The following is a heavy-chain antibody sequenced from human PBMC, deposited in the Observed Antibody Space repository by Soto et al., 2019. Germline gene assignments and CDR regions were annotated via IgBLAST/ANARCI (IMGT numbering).Heavy chain of an antibody. J-gene: IGHJ4*02. CDR3: ARSVAVPGAHIEY. CDR1: GCSISGSY. CDR2: VYYTGST. V-gene: IGHV4-59*01. D-gene: IGHD6-19*01. Sequence: SETLSLTCRVSGCSISGSYWSWIRQSPGKGLEWLGYVYYTGSTNYSPSLRSRVSISVDTSKNEFSLRLSSVTAADTAVYFCARSVAVPGAHIEYWGQGT.